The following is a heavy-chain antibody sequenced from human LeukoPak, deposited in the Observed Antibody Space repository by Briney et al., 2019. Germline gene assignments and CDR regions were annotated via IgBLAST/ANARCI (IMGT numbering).Heavy chain of an antibody. D-gene: IGHD6-6*01. Sequence: SETLSLTCTVSGGSISSYYWSWIRQPPEKGREWIGHIYYSESTYYNPSLKSRLTISVDTSKRQFSLKLSSVTAADTAVYYCARESGWTSSSGFDYWGQGTLVTVSS. J-gene: IGHJ4*02. CDR2: IYYSEST. V-gene: IGHV4-59*01. CDR1: GGSISSYY. CDR3: ARESGWTSSSGFDY.